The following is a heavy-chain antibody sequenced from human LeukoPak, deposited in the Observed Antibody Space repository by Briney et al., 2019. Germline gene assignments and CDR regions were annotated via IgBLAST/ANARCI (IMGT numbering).Heavy chain of an antibody. V-gene: IGHV4-61*01. CDR3: ARESGGTAMVWDY. CDR1: GGSISSSSYY. CDR2: ISYRGST. J-gene: IGHJ4*02. D-gene: IGHD5-18*01. Sequence: SETLSLTCTVSGGSISSSSYYWGWIRQPPGKGLEWIGYISYRGSTNYNPSLKSRVTISVDTSKNQFSLRLSSVTSADTAVYFCARESGGTAMVWDYWGQGTLVTVSS.